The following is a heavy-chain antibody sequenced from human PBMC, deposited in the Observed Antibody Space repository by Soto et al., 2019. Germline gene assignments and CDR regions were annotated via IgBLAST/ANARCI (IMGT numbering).Heavy chain of an antibody. CDR1: GFTFNVLA. CDR3: AYRTGFDY. J-gene: IGHJ4*02. V-gene: IGHV3-23*01. CDR2: ISERGDST. Sequence: GSLRTSFATLGFTFNVLAKSRVRQAPGKGLEWVSTISERGDSTYYADSVKGRFTISRDNSKNTLYLQMNSLRADDTAIYYCAYRTGFDYWGQGTLVTVSS. D-gene: IGHD1-1*01.